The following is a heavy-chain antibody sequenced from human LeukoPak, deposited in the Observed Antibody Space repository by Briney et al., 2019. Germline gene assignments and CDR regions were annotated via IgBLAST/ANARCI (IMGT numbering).Heavy chain of an antibody. V-gene: IGHV3-30*09. CDR2: VSYDETDT. CDR1: GFTFTNYA. CDR3: VRVSGFCNNGVCHSFDP. Sequence: GGSLRLSCAASGFTFTNYAMNWVRQAPGKGLEWVATVSYDETDTSYADSVKGRFAIFRDNSKNTLYLQMNSLRTEDTAVYYCVRVSGFCNNGVCHSFDPWGQGTLVTVSS. D-gene: IGHD2-8*01. J-gene: IGHJ5*02.